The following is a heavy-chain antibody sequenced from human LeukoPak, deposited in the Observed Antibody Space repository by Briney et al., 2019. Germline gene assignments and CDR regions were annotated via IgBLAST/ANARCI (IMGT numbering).Heavy chain of an antibody. J-gene: IGHJ4*02. V-gene: IGHV1-2*02. CDR1: GYTFTGYY. D-gene: IGHD6-6*01. CDR2: INPNSGGT. CDR3: AASPLAARPREVDY. Sequence: GASVKVSCKASGYTFTGYYMHWVRQAPGQGLEWMGWINPNSGGTNYAQKFQGRVTMTEDTSTDTAYMELSSLRSEDTAVYYCAASPLAARPREVDYWGQGTLVTVSS.